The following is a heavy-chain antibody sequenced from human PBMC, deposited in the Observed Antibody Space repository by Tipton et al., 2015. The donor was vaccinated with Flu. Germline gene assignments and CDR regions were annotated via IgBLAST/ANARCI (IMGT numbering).Heavy chain of an antibody. V-gene: IGHV3-11*04. CDR2: ISGSDNII. Sequence: QLVQSGGGLVKPGGSLRLSCAASGFRFSDYYMSWIRQAPGKGLEWVSHISGSDNIINYADSVKGRFTISRENAKNSVYLHMRSLRAGDTAVYYCVRGPLPDSNWYNGMDVWGQGITVTVFS. D-gene: IGHD6-13*01. CDR1: GFRFSDYY. J-gene: IGHJ6*02. CDR3: VRGPLPDSNWYNGMDV.